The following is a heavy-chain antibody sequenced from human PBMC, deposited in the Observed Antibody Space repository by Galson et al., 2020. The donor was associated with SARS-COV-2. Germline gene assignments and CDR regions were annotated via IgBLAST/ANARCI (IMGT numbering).Heavy chain of an antibody. V-gene: IGHV3-49*04. CDR3: ARDHYYSGAYFYFYGMDA. D-gene: IGHD3-10*01. J-gene: IGHJ6*02. Sequence: GEYLKIPCTASGFSLDDYAISWVRQAPGKGLEWVGVSRNKAFGGTPEYAASVKGRVIISRDGSKNIAYLQINSLNTEDTAVYFCARDHYYSGAYFYFYGMDAWGQGTTVTVSS. CDR1: GFSLDDYA. CDR2: SRNKAFGGTP.